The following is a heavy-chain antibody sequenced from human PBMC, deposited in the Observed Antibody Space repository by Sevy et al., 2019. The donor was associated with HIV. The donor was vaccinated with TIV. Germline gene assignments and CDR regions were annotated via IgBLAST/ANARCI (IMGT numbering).Heavy chain of an antibody. CDR3: ARMDIAVAGSYPFDY. V-gene: IGHV4-39*01. CDR1: GGSVRSSSYY. CDR2: IYYIGST. Sequence: SETLSLTCTVSGGSVRSSSYYWGWIRQPPGEGLEWIASIYYIGSTNYNPSLESRVTISVDTSKNQCSLKLISVTAADTAVYYCARMDIAVAGSYPFDYWGQGTLVTVSS. D-gene: IGHD6-19*01. J-gene: IGHJ4*02.